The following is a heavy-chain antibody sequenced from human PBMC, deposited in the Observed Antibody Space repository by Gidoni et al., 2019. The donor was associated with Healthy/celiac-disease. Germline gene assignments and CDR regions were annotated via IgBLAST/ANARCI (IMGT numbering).Heavy chain of an antibody. CDR1: GFPFSSYA. V-gene: IGHV3-23*01. CDR3: AKDRRVPAGHFDY. Sequence: EVQLLESGGGLVQPGGSLTLSFEASGFPFSSYAMSWFRQAPGKGLGWVSAISGSGGSTYYADSVKGRFTISRDNSKNTLYLQMNSLRAEDTAVYYCAKDRRVPAGHFDYWGQGTLVTVSS. CDR2: ISGSGGST. J-gene: IGHJ4*02. D-gene: IGHD2-2*01.